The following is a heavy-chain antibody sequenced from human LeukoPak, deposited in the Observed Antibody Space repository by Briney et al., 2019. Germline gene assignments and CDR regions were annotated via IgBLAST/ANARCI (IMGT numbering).Heavy chain of an antibody. Sequence: GGSLRLSCAASGFTFSSYWMSWVRQAPGKGLEWVANIKQDGSEKYYVDSVKGQFTISRDNSKNTLYLQMNSLRAEDTAVYYCARRAGGYSHPYDYWGQGILVTVSS. CDR1: GFTFSSYW. CDR3: ARRAGGYSHPYDY. CDR2: IKQDGSEK. J-gene: IGHJ4*02. D-gene: IGHD4-23*01. V-gene: IGHV3-7*03.